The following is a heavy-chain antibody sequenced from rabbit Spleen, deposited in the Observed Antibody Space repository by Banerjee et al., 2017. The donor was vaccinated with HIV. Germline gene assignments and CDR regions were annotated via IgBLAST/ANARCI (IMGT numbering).Heavy chain of an antibody. V-gene: IGHV1S40*01. Sequence: QSLEESGGDLVKPGASLTLTCTASGIDFSSGYYMYWVRQAPGKGLEWIACIYTGSSGSTYYASWAKGRFTISKTSSTTVTLQMTSLTVADTATYFCARGSVEDWYALNLWGPGTLVTVS. CDR2: IYTGSSGST. CDR3: ARGSVEDWYALNL. D-gene: IGHD7-1*01. CDR1: GIDFSSGYY. J-gene: IGHJ6*01.